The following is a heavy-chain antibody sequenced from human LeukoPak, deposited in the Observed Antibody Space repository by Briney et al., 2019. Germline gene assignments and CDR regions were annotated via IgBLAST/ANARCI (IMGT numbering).Heavy chain of an antibody. Sequence: SVKVSCKAFGGTFSSYTISWVRQAPGQGLEWMGRIIPIPGIANYAQKFQGRVTITADKSTSTAYMELSSLRSEDTAVYYCARDPRIKDHSSGYDDYWGQGTLVTVSS. CDR3: ARDPRIKDHSSGYDDY. CDR1: GGTFSSYT. J-gene: IGHJ4*02. CDR2: IIPIPGIA. D-gene: IGHD3-22*01. V-gene: IGHV1-69*04.